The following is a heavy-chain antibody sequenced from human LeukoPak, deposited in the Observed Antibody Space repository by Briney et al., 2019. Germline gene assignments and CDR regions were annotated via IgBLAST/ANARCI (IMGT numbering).Heavy chain of an antibody. D-gene: IGHD6-13*01. V-gene: IGHV4-34*01. CDR3: ARGRYSSSWYYYYGMDV. CDR2: INHSGST. Sequence: PSETLSLTCAVYGGSFSGYYWSWIRQPPGKGLEWIGEINHSGSTNYNPSLKSRVTISVDTSKNQFSLKLSSVTAADTAVYYCARGRYSSSWYYYYGMDVWGKGTTVTASS. J-gene: IGHJ6*04. CDR1: GGSFSGYY.